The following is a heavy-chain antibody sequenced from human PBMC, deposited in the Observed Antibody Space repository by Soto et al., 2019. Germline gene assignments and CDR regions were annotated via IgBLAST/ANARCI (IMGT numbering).Heavy chain of an antibody. V-gene: IGHV3-11*01. CDR2: ISGSGSTT. J-gene: IGHJ4*02. D-gene: IGHD6-6*01. CDR1: GFTFSYYY. CDR3: ARDRPSGY. Sequence: GESLRLSCAASGFTFSYYYMTWFRQAPGKTLEWVSYISGSGSTTYYADSVKGRFTISRDNAKNSLFLQLNSLRAEDTAVYYCARDRPSGYWGQGTLVTVSS.